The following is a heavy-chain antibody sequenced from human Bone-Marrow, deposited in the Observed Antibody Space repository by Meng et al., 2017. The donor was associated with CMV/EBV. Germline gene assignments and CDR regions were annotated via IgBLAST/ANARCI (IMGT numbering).Heavy chain of an antibody. CDR1: GFTFSSNG. Sequence: GESLKISCAASGFTFSSNGMHWVRQPPGKGLEYVSAISSNGGSTYYADSVKGRFTISRDNARNSLYMEMNSLRPEDTAVYYCVPHDCAMDVWGQGTTVTVSS. J-gene: IGHJ6*02. V-gene: IGHV3-64*02. CDR2: ISSNGGST. CDR3: VPHDCAMDV.